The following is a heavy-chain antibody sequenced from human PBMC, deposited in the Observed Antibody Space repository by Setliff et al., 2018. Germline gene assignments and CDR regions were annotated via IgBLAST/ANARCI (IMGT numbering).Heavy chain of an antibody. CDR2: IYPGVSDT. Sequence: PGESLKISCKASEYSFTTYWIGWVRQMPGKGLEWMGIIYPGVSDTRYSPSFQGQVTISADKSINTAYLQWSSLKASDTAMYYCARRNTAMVYGFDIWGQGTMVT. CDR3: ARRNTAMVYGFDI. D-gene: IGHD5-18*01. V-gene: IGHV5-51*01. J-gene: IGHJ3*02. CDR1: EYSFTTYW.